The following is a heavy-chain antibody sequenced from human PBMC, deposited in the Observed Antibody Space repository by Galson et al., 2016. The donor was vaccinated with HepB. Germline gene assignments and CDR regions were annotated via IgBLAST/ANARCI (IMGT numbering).Heavy chain of an antibody. D-gene: IGHD3-9*01. V-gene: IGHV1-3*01. CDR2: ISAANDYT. CDR1: GYSFNDHG. Sequence: SVKVSCKASGYSFNDHGIHWLRQAPGQRLEWMGWISAANDYTKFSQKFQGRLSITRDTPATTVYMKLTSLRPEDTAVYYCARDREAYYDIMTEHNWFDPWGQGTQVSVSS. J-gene: IGHJ5*02. CDR3: ARDREAYYDIMTEHNWFDP.